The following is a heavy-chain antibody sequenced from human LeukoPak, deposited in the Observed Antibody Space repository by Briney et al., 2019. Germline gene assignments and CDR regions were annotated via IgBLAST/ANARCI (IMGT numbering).Heavy chain of an antibody. V-gene: IGHV3-23*01. CDR3: AKHNSGNFIYFDS. CDR2: ITGSGGTT. Sequence: PGGSLRLSCAVSGFTFSLYAMSWVRQAPGKGLEWVSGITGSGGTTYYADSVKGRFTLFRDNSKNTLYLQMNSLGAEDTAVYYCAKHNSGNFIYFDSWGQGALVTVSS. CDR1: GFTFSLYA. J-gene: IGHJ4*02. D-gene: IGHD1-26*01.